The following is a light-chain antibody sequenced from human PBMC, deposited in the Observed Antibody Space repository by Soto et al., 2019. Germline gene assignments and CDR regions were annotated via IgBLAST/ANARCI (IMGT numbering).Light chain of an antibody. CDR1: QTISGW. CDR3: PLDFSYFWA. J-gene: IGKJ5*01. CDR2: DAS. Sequence: DIQMTQSPSTLSASVGDTVTITCRASQTISGWLAWYQQRPGKAPNLLIFDASTLESGVPSRFSGSGSGTTFTLTISRLQADDFATYYCPLDFSYFWAFGQGTRLEIK. V-gene: IGKV1-5*01.